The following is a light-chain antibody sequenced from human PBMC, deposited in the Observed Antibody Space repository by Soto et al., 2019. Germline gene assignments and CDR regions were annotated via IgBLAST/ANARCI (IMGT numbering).Light chain of an antibody. CDR2: VAS. CDR1: QGIGDY. J-gene: IGKJ2*02. CDR3: QKYNNDPCT. V-gene: IGKV1-27*01. Sequence: DIQMTQSPSSLSASVGDRVTITCRASQGIGDYLAWYQQKPGEVPNLLIYVASTLHSGVPSRFSGSRSGTDFTLTISSLQPEDAATYYCQKYNNDPCTFCQGTKLEIK.